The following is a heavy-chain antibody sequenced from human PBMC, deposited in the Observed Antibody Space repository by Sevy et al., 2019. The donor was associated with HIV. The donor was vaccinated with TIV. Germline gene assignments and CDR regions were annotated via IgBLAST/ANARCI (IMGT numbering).Heavy chain of an antibody. V-gene: IGHV4-39*01. CDR2: IYYSGST. J-gene: IGHJ3*02. CDR3: ARWDLRRFDGGGYSYGYSGPDAFDI. D-gene: IGHD5-18*01. Sequence: SETLSLTCTVSGGSISSSSYYWGWIRQPPGKGLEWIGSIYYSGSTYYNPSLKSRVTISVDTSKNQFSLKLSSVTAADTAVYYCARWDLRRFDGGGYSYGYSGPDAFDIWGQGTMVTVSS. CDR1: GGSISSSSYY.